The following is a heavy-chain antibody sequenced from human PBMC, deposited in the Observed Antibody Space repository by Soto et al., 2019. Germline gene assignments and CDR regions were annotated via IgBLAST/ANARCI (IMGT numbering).Heavy chain of an antibody. CDR3: ARDLIGYCSSTSCYTGYYFDY. V-gene: IGHV3-21*01. Sequence: PGGSLRLSCAASGFTFSSYSMNWVRQAPGKGLEWVSSISSSSSYIYYADSVKGRFTISRDNAKNSLYLQMNSLRAEDTAVYYCARDLIGYCSSTSCYTGYYFDYWGQGTLVTVSS. CDR2: ISSSSSYI. CDR1: GFTFSSYS. D-gene: IGHD2-2*01. J-gene: IGHJ4*02.